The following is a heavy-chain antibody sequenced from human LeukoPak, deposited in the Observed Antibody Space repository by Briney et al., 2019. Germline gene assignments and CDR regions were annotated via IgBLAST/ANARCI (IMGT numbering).Heavy chain of an antibody. J-gene: IGHJ4*02. CDR2: IGTAGDT. D-gene: IGHD6-13*01. Sequence: GGSLRLSCAASGFTFSSYDMHWVRQATGKGLEWVSAIGTAGDTYYPGSVKGRFTISRENAKNFLYLQMNSLRAGDTAVYYCARSIAAAGFDYWGQGTLVTVSS. V-gene: IGHV3-13*01. CDR3: ARSIAAAGFDY. CDR1: GFTFSSYD.